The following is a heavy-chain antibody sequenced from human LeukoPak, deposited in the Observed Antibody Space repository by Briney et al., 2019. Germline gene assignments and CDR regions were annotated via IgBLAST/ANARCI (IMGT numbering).Heavy chain of an antibody. V-gene: IGHV3-30*18. CDR1: GFTFSSYG. J-gene: IGHJ6*02. Sequence: AGSLRLSCAASGFTFSSYGMHWVRQAPGKGLEWVAVISYDGSNKYYADSVKGRFTISRDNSKNTLYLQMNSPRAEDTAVYYCAKDSDPYCSSTSCYRAFYYYYGMDVWGQGTTVTASS. CDR3: AKDSDPYCSSTSCYRAFYYYYGMDV. CDR2: ISYDGSNK. D-gene: IGHD2-2*02.